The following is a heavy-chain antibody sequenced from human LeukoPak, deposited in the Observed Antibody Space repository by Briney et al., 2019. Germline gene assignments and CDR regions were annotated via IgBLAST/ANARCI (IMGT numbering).Heavy chain of an antibody. V-gene: IGHV3-74*01. CDR2: INTDGGFT. D-gene: IGHD1-26*01. CDR1: GFIFSDYW. Sequence: SGGSLRLSCAASGFIFSDYWMHWVRQAPGKGLVWVSRINTDGGFTRYADSVQGRFIISRDTAKNTLFLQMNSLRAEDTAVYYCAREAKVGGALQYWGQGTLVTVSS. J-gene: IGHJ4*02. CDR3: AREAKVGGALQY.